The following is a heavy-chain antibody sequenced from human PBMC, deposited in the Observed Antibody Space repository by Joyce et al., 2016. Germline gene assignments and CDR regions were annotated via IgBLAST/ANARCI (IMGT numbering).Heavy chain of an antibody. J-gene: IGHJ3*01. Sequence: QVQLVQSGAEVKKPGSSVKVSCKASGGTFSSYSISWVRQAPGEGLEWRGWITPFRDVTNYAQRVHGRVTITVDRSTNTAYMELSSLRSEDTAVYYCARAPYDIGVFYAFDFWGQGTKVTVSS. CDR3: ARAPYDIGVFYAFDF. V-gene: IGHV1-69*02. CDR1: GGTFSSYS. D-gene: IGHD2-2*01. CDR2: ITPFRDVT.